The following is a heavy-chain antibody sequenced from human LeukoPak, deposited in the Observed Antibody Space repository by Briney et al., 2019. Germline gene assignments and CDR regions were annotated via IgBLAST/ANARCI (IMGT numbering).Heavy chain of an antibody. J-gene: IGHJ4*02. CDR1: GYTFTSNY. CDR2: ISPSGGST. D-gene: IGHD3-10*01. CDR3: ARVYQGVSLFDGIDY. V-gene: IGHV1-46*01. Sequence: ASVKVSCKAFGYTFTSNYMHWVRQAPGQGPEWMGVISPSGGSTTYAQKFQGRVTLTRDMSTSTDYLELSSLRSEDTAVYYCARVYQGVSLFDGIDYWGQGTLVTVSS.